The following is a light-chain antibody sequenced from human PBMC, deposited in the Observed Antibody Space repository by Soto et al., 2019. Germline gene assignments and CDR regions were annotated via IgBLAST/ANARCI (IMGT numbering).Light chain of an antibody. CDR1: QSVLYTSNNKNY. CDR2: WAS. CDR3: QQYFSAPLT. V-gene: IGKV4-1*01. J-gene: IGKJ4*01. Sequence: DCVMTQSPDSLAVSLGERATINCKSSQSVLYTSNNKNYLAWYQQKAGQPPKLLIYWASTRESGVPDRFSGSGSGTDFTLTISSLQAEDVAVYYCQQYFSAPLTFGGGTKVDI.